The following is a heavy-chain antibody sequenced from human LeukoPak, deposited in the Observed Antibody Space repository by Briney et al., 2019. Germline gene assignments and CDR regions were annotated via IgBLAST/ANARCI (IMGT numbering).Heavy chain of an antibody. D-gene: IGHD3-10*01. Sequence: ASVKVSCTASGHTFTGYYMHWVRQAPGQGLEWMGWINPNSGGTNYAQKFQGRVTMTRDTSISTAYMELSRLRSDDTAVYYCARDPYGSGSYYGDAFDIWGQGTMVTVSS. CDR1: GHTFTGYY. CDR2: INPNSGGT. CDR3: ARDPYGSGSYYGDAFDI. J-gene: IGHJ3*02. V-gene: IGHV1-2*02.